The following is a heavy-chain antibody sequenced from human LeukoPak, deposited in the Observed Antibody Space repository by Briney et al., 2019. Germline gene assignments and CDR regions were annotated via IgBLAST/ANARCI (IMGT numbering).Heavy chain of an antibody. CDR2: INPNSGGT. CDR1: GYTFTGYY. CDR3: ARAYCSGGSCMMELDY. Sequence: GASVKVSCKASGYTFTGYYMHWVRQAPGQGLEWMGWINPNSGGTNYAQKFQGWVTMTRDTSISTAYMELSGLRSDDTAVYYCARAYCSGGSCMMELDYWGQGTLVTVSS. V-gene: IGHV1-2*04. J-gene: IGHJ4*02. D-gene: IGHD2-15*01.